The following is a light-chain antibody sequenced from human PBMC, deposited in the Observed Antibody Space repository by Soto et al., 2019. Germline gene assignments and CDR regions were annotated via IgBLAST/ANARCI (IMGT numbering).Light chain of an antibody. CDR1: QSVSSY. V-gene: IGKV3-11*01. CDR3: QQRSNWPPGLT. J-gene: IGKJ4*01. Sequence: EIVLTQSPATLSLSPGERATLSCRASQSVSSYLAWYQQKPGQAPRLLIYDASNSATGIPARFSGSGSGTAFTLTISSLEPEDFAVYYWQQRSNWPPGLTFGGGTKVEIK. CDR2: DAS.